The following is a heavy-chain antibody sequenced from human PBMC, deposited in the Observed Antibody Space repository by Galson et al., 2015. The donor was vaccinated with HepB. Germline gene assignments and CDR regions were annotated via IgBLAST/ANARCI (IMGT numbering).Heavy chain of an antibody. D-gene: IGHD1-14*01. CDR2: ISYDGSNK. Sequence: SLRLSCAASGFTFSSYAMHWVRQAPGKGLEWVAVISYDGSNKYYADSVKGRFTISRDNSKNTLYLQMNSLRAEDTAVYYCARQPPGVLDYWGQGTLVTVSS. CDR1: GFTFSSYA. J-gene: IGHJ4*02. V-gene: IGHV3-30-3*01. CDR3: ARQPPGVLDY.